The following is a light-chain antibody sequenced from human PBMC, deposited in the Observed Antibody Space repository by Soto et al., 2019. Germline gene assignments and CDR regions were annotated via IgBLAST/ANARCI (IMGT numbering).Light chain of an antibody. V-gene: IGLV2-11*01. J-gene: IGLJ1*01. CDR3: QSYESSSLSGFV. CDR2: DVT. CDR1: SSDVGAYDF. Sequence: QSVLTQPRSVSGSPGQSVTISCTGTSSDVGAYDFVSWYQQHPGKAPKLMMSDVTKRPSGVPDRFSGSKSGISASLAITGLQADDEADYYCQSYESSSLSGFVFGSGTKVTVL.